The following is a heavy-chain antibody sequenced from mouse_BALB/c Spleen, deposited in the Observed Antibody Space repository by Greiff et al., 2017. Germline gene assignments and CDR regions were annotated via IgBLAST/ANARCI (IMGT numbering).Heavy chain of an antibody. CDR1: GFSLTGYG. CDR3: ARASYDYDEGAYWYFDV. Sequence: VQLQQSGPGLVAPSQSLSITCTVSGFSLTGYGVNWVRQPPGKGLEWLGMIWGDGSTDYNSALKSRLSISKDNSKSQVFLKMNSLQTDDTARYYCARASYDYDEGAYWYFDVWGAGTTVTVSS. CDR2: IWGDGST. D-gene: IGHD2-4*01. V-gene: IGHV2-6-7*01. J-gene: IGHJ1*01.